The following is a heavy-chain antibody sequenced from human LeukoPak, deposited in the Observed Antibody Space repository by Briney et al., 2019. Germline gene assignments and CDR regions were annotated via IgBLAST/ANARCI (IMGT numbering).Heavy chain of an antibody. CDR3: AKEEGSSGAYPH. CDR1: GFTFKNSH. V-gene: IGHV3-30*02. D-gene: IGHD3-10*01. Sequence: GVSLRLSCAASGFTFKNSHMHWVRQSPGKGLEWVAFIRRDGSQIHYADSVEGRFTISRDNSKNRLYLQMHSLRVEDSAVYYCAKEEGSSGAYPHWGQGTLPTVSS. J-gene: IGHJ4*02. CDR2: IRRDGSQI.